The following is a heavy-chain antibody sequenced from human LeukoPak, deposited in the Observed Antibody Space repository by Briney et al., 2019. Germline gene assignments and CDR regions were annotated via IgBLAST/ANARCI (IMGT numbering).Heavy chain of an antibody. Sequence: PGRSLRLSCAASGFTFSSYAMHWVRQAPGKGLEWVAVISYDGSNKYYADSVKGRFTISRDNSKNTLYLQMNSLRAEDTAVYYCARDMGGVHHSSSSSGASDYWGQGTLVTVSS. CDR3: ARDMGGVHHSSSSSGASDY. J-gene: IGHJ4*02. D-gene: IGHD6-6*01. V-gene: IGHV3-30-3*01. CDR1: GFTFSSYA. CDR2: ISYDGSNK.